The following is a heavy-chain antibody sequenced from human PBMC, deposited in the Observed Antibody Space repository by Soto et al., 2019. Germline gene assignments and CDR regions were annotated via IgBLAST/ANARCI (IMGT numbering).Heavy chain of an antibody. Sequence: GGSLRLSCAPSGFTFSRYGMHWVRQAPGKGLEWVAVIWYDGSNKYYADSVKGRFTISRDNSKNTLSLQVSSLRAEDTAAYYCARGSSYDSSGYSHYYYGLDVWGQGITVTVSS. CDR2: IWYDGSNK. J-gene: IGHJ6*02. CDR3: ARGSSYDSSGYSHYYYGLDV. D-gene: IGHD3-22*01. V-gene: IGHV3-33*01. CDR1: GFTFSRYG.